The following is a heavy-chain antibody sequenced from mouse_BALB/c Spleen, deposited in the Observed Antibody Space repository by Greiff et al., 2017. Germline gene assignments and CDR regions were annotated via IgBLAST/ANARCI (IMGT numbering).Heavy chain of an antibody. CDR2: ISSGSSTI. CDR3: ARSGLGYYFDY. J-gene: IGHJ2*01. D-gene: IGHD3-3*01. Sequence: DVMLVESGGGLVQPGGSRKLSCAASGFTFSSFGMHWVRQAPEKGLEWVAYISSGSSTIYYADTVKGRFTISRDNPKNTLFLQMTSLRSEDTAMYYCARSGLGYYFDYWGQGTTLTVSS. CDR1: GFTFSSFG. V-gene: IGHV5-17*02.